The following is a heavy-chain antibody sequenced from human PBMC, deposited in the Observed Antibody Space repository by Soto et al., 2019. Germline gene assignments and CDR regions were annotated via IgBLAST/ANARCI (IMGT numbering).Heavy chain of an antibody. CDR2: IYYSGST. V-gene: IGHV4-31*03. CDR3: ARCGYCSGGSCYSWFDP. CDR1: GGSISSGGYY. J-gene: IGHJ5*02. Sequence: PSETLSLTCTVSGGSISSGGYYWSWIRQHPGKSLEWIGYIYYSGSTYYNPSLKSRVTISVDTSKNQFSLKLSSVTAADTAVYYCARCGYCSGGSCYSWFDPWGQRTLVTVSS. D-gene: IGHD2-15*01.